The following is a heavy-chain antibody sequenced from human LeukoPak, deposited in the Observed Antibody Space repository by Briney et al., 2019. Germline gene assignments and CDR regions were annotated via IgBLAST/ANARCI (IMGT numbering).Heavy chain of an antibody. CDR1: GGSISSSSYY. V-gene: IGHV4-39*01. CDR3: ARRGHGIAAASLYYYMDV. J-gene: IGHJ6*03. D-gene: IGHD6-13*01. CDR2: IDYSGST. Sequence: SETLSLTCTVSGGSISSSSYYWVWIRQPPGKGLEGIGSIDYSGSTYYNPALKSRVTISVDPSNNQFSLKLSSVTAADTAVYYCARRGHGIAAASLYYYMDVWGKGTTVTVSS.